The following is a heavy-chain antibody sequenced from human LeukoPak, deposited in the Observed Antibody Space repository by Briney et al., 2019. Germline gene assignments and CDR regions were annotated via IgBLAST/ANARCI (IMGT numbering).Heavy chain of an antibody. D-gene: IGHD6-13*01. J-gene: IGHJ4*02. Sequence: SVKVSCKASGGTFSSYAISWVRQAPGQELEWMGGIIPIFGTANYAQKFQGRVTIAADKSTSTAYMELSSLRSEDTAVYYCARSAGIAAAGTRPWGLRWDYFDYWGQGTLVTVSS. CDR1: GGTFSSYA. CDR2: IIPIFGTA. CDR3: ARSAGIAAAGTRPWGLRWDYFDY. V-gene: IGHV1-69*06.